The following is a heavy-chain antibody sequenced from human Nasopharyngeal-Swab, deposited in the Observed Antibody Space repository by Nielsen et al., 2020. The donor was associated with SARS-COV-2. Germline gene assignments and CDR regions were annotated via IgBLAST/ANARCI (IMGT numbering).Heavy chain of an antibody. CDR2: ISFDGTNK. CDR1: GFIFHSFA. D-gene: IGHD3-22*01. CDR3: SRDRDIFDYDSSGYYGADAFDL. J-gene: IGHJ3*01. V-gene: IGHV3-30*04. Sequence: GESLKISCAASGFIFHSFAMHWVRQAPGKGLEWVALISFDGTNKYYAGSVRGRFTISRDTSKNTLYLQMNSLRAEDTAVYYCSRDRDIFDYDSSGYYGADAFDLWGQGTMVTVSS.